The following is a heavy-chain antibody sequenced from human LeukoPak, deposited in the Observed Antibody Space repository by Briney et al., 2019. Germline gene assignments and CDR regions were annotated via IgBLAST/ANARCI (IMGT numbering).Heavy chain of an antibody. Sequence: PGGSLRLSCAASGLTFRTLWMNWVRQAPGKGLEWVANIKPDGSETYYVDSVKGRFTVTRDNAQSSLHLQMDSLRGEDTAVYYCLAGGGYWGQGTLVTVSS. J-gene: IGHJ4*02. V-gene: IGHV3-7*01. D-gene: IGHD3-10*01. CDR3: LAGGGY. CDR1: GLTFRTLW. CDR2: IKPDGSET.